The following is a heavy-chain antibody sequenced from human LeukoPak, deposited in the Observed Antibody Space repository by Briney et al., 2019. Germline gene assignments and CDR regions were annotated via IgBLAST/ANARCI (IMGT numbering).Heavy chain of an antibody. D-gene: IGHD4-11*01. CDR2: IRSDGSST. V-gene: IGHV3-74*01. CDR1: GFTFSSYG. CDR3: ARDDYNRH. J-gene: IGHJ4*02. Sequence: GRSLRLSCAASGFTFSSYGMHWVRQAPGKGLVWVSRIRSDGSSTTYADSVKGRFTISRDNTKNTLYLQMNSLRADDTAVYYCARDDYNRHWGQGTLVTVSS.